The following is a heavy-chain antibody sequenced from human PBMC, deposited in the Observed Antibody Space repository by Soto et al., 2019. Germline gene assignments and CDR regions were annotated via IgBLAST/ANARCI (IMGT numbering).Heavy chain of an antibody. V-gene: IGHV4-39*02. D-gene: IGHD3-3*01. Sequence: SETLSLTCTVSGGSISSNNYYWGWIRQPPGKGLEWIGTIYYSGSTYYNPSLKSRVTMSVDTSKNQFSLKLSSVTAADTAVFYFAREVYYDFWSGHPFDYWGQGTLVTVSS. CDR2: IYYSGST. CDR3: AREVYYDFWSGHPFDY. J-gene: IGHJ4*02. CDR1: GGSISSNNYY.